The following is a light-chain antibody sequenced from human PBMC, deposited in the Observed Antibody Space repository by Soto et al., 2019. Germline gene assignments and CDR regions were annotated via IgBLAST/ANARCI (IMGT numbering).Light chain of an antibody. V-gene: IGKV1-5*03. J-gene: IGKJ1*01. CDR3: QHYNSSSEA. Sequence: DIQMTQSPSTLSGSVGDRVTITCRASQTISSWLAWYQQKPGKAPKLLIYKASTLNSGVPSRFSGSGSGTEFTLTISSLQPDDFATYYCQHYNSSSEAFGQGTKVELK. CDR2: KAS. CDR1: QTISSW.